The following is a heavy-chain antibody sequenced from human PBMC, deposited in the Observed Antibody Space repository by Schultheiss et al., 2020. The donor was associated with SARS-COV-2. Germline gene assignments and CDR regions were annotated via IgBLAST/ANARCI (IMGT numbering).Heavy chain of an antibody. V-gene: IGHV2-70*04. J-gene: IGHJ3*02. CDR2: IDWDDDK. CDR1: GFSLSNARMG. CDR3: ARMTAVAGPNDAFDI. D-gene: IGHD6-19*01. Sequence: SGPTLVKPTETLTLTCTVSGFSLSNARMGVSWIRQPPGKALEWLARIDWDDDKFYSTSLKTRLTISKDTSKNQVVLTMTNMDPVDTATYYCARMTAVAGPNDAFDIWGQGTMVTVSS.